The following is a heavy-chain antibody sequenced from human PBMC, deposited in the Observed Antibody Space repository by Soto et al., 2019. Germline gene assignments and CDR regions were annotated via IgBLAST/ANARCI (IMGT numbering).Heavy chain of an antibody. J-gene: IGHJ5*02. V-gene: IGHV4-30-4*08. CDR2: IYYSGST. D-gene: IGHD5-12*01. CDR1: CGSITSAGYY. Sequence: SETLSLTCTFSCGSITSAGYYWSWLRQRPGKGLEWIGYIYYSGSTYYNPSLKSRVTISVDTSKNQFSLKLSSVTAADTAVYYCASSGSGYDWGSWFDPWGQGTLVTVSS. CDR3: ASSGSGYDWGSWFDP.